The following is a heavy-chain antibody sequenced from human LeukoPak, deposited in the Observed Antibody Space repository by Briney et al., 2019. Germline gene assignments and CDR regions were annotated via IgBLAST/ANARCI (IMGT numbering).Heavy chain of an antibody. CDR1: GGTFSSYA. Sequence: ASVKVSCKASGGTFSSYAISWVRQAPGQGLEWMGGIIPIFGTANYAQKFQGRVTITADESTSTAYMELSSLRSEDMAVYYCASRLDYGDYGVFDYWGQGTLVTVSS. V-gene: IGHV1-69*13. CDR2: IIPIFGTA. J-gene: IGHJ4*02. D-gene: IGHD4-17*01. CDR3: ASRLDYGDYGVFDY.